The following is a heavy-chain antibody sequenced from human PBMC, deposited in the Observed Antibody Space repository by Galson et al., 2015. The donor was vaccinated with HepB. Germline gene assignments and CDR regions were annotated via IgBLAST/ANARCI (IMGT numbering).Heavy chain of an antibody. CDR1: GFTFSSYG. V-gene: IGHV3-30*18. CDR3: AKKGSSWYGYYYYHGMDV. J-gene: IGHJ6*02. CDR2: ISYDGSNK. Sequence: SLRLSCAASGFTFSSYGMHWVRQAPGKGLEWVAVISYDGSNKYYADSVKGRFTISRDNSKNTLYLQMNSLRAEDTAVYYCAKKGSSWYGYYYYHGMDVWGQGTTVTVSS. D-gene: IGHD6-13*01.